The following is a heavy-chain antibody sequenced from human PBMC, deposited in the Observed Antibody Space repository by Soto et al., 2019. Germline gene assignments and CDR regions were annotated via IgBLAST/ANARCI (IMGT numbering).Heavy chain of an antibody. D-gene: IGHD7-27*01. CDR1: GGSVTSGSYY. J-gene: IGHJ4*02. V-gene: IGHV4-61*01. Sequence: QVQLQESGPGLVKPSETLSLTCTVSGGSVTSGSYYWSWIRQPPGKGLEWIGYIYNTGRTNYDPSLKSRVTISLDTSKNQFSLKLTSVTAADTAVYYCARDLSGDIWGQGTLVTVSS. CDR2: IYNTGRT. CDR3: ARDLSGDI.